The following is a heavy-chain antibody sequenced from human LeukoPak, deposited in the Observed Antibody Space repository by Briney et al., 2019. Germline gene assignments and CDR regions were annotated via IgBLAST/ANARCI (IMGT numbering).Heavy chain of an antibody. CDR1: GGSFGAYY. CDR2: INHSGGT. D-gene: IGHD2-15*01. Sequence: SETLSLTCTVYGGSFGAYYWSWIRQPPGKGLEWIGQINHSGGTNYNPSLKSRVTISVDSSKDQFSLKLTSVTAAATAAYYCARARLAPRSGGGRDYYYGMAVWGQGTTVPVSS. CDR3: ARARLAPRSGGGRDYYYGMAV. J-gene: IGHJ6*02. V-gene: IGHV4-34*01.